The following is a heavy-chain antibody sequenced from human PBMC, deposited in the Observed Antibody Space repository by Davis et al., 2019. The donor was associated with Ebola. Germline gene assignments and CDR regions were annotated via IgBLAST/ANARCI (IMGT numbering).Heavy chain of an antibody. CDR3: ARRKLESGNYCDAFDI. CDR1: GYTFTNYW. V-gene: IGHV5-51*01. Sequence: GESLKISCEGSGYTFTNYWIGWVRQMPGKGLEWMGIIYPGDSDTRYSPSFQGQVTISADKSISTAYLQWSSLKASDTAMYYCARRKLESGNYCDAFDIWGQGTMVTVSS. CDR2: IYPGDSDT. D-gene: IGHD1-26*01. J-gene: IGHJ3*02.